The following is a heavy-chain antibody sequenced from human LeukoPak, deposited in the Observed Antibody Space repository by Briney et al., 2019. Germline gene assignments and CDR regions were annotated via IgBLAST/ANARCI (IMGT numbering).Heavy chain of an antibody. CDR1: GGSFSGYY. Sequence: PSETLSLTPAVYGGSFSGYYGSCTPHPPGKGLEWSGEINHSASTNYNPTLKSRVTISVDTSKNQFSLQLSSVTAADTAVYYCARVRYPGIAAAGTFDYWGQGTLVAVSS. J-gene: IGHJ4*02. V-gene: IGHV4-34*01. CDR3: ARVRYPGIAAAGTFDY. CDR2: INHSAST. D-gene: IGHD6-13*01.